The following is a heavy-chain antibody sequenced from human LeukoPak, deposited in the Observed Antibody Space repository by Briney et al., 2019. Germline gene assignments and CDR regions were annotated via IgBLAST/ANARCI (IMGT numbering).Heavy chain of an antibody. V-gene: IGHV4-39*01. CDR3: ARLARLDSGSYWFDY. CDR1: GGSISSSSYY. CDR2: IYYSGST. D-gene: IGHD1-26*01. J-gene: IGHJ4*02. Sequence: SETLSLTCTVSGGSISSSSYYWGWIRQPPGKGLEWIGSIYYSGSTYYNPSLKSRVTISVDTSKNQFSLKLSSVTAADTAVYYCARLARLDSGSYWFDYWGQGTLVTVSS.